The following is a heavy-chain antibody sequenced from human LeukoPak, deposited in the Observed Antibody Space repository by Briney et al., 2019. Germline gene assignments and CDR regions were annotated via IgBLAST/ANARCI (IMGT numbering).Heavy chain of an antibody. CDR2: ISGSGGST. V-gene: IGHV3-23*01. Sequence: GGSLRLSCAGAGFTFSSYAMSWVRQAPGKGLEWVSAISGSGGSTYYADSVTGRFTISSDNSKTTLYPQMNRLRAEDTAVYYCAKEESELLEGGFDYWGQGTLVTVSS. D-gene: IGHD1-26*01. J-gene: IGHJ4*02. CDR3: AKEESELLEGGFDY. CDR1: GFTFSSYA.